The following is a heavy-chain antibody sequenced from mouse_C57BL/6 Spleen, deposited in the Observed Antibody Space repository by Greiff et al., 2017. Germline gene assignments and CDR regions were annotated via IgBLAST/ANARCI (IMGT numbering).Heavy chain of an antibody. Sequence: QVQLQQPGAELVRPGSSVKLSCKASGYTFTSYWMDWVKQRPGQGLEWIGNIYPSDSETHYNQKFKDKATLTVDKSSSTAYMQLSSLTSEDSAVYYCARGGPTLQLGLDYWGQGTTLTVSS. D-gene: IGHD4-1*02. J-gene: IGHJ2*01. CDR1: GYTFTSYW. CDR3: ARGGPTLQLGLDY. V-gene: IGHV1-61*01. CDR2: IYPSDSET.